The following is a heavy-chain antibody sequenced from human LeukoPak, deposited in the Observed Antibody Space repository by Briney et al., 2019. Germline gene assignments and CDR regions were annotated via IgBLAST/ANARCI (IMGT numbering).Heavy chain of an antibody. CDR3: VKDVSSTYYYFDY. Sequence: GGSLRLSCSASGFTFSRYAMHWVRQAPGKGLEYVSAISTNGGVTYYADSVKGRFTISRDNSKNTLYLEMSSLRVEDRAVYYCVKDVSSTYYYFDYWGQGTLATVSS. CDR2: ISTNGGVT. V-gene: IGHV3-64D*09. CDR1: GFTFSRYA. J-gene: IGHJ4*02. D-gene: IGHD6-13*01.